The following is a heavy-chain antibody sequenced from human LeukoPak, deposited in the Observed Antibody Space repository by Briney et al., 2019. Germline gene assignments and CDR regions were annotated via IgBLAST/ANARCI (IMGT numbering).Heavy chain of an antibody. D-gene: IGHD6-13*01. CDR2: MNPSGNT. CDR3: ARVTYSSPDY. CDR1: GGTFSSYA. V-gene: IGHV1-8*03. J-gene: IGHJ4*02. Sequence: ASVKVSCKASGGTFSSYAISWVRQATGQGLEWMGWMNPSGNTGYAQKFQGRVTITRNTSISTAYMELSSLRSEDTAVYYCARVTYSSPDYWGQGTLVTVSS.